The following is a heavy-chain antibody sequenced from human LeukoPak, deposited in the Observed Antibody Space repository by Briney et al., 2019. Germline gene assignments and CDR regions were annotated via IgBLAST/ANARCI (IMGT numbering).Heavy chain of an antibody. J-gene: IGHJ3*02. CDR3: AKDPPGGWSNHDAFDI. V-gene: IGHV3-9*01. Sequence: SGGSLRLSCAASGFTFSSYSMNWVRQAPGKGLEWVSGISWNSGSIGYADSVKGRFTISRDNAKNSLYLQMNSLRAEDTALYYCAKDPPGGWSNHDAFDIWGQGTMVTVSS. D-gene: IGHD6-19*01. CDR2: ISWNSGSI. CDR1: GFTFSSYS.